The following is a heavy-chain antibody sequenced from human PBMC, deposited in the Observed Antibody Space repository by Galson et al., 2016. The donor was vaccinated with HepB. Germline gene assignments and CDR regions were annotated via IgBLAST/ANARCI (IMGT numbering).Heavy chain of an antibody. CDR2: IHYSGRT. Sequence: TLSLTCTVSAGSISSGGYYWSWIRHHPGKGLEWIGYIHYSGRTYYNPSLRSRVTISVDTSKNQLSLKLSSVTAADTAVYYCARVGDFWSGYSMDYWGQGTLVTVSS. D-gene: IGHD3-3*01. CDR3: ARVGDFWSGYSMDY. V-gene: IGHV4-31*03. CDR1: AGSISSGGYY. J-gene: IGHJ4*02.